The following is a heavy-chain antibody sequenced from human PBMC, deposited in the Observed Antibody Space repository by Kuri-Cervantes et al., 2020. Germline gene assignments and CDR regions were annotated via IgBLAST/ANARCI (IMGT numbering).Heavy chain of an antibody. Sequence: SKTLSLTWTVFGGSISSYYWSWLRQPPGKGLEWIGSIYYSGSTYYNPSLKSRVTISVDTSKNQFSLKLSSVTAADTALYYCARQGGSSGYYHAFDIWGQGTMVTVSS. CDR1: GGSISSYY. J-gene: IGHJ3*02. V-gene: IGHV4-39*07. D-gene: IGHD3-22*01. CDR3: ARQGGSSGYYHAFDI. CDR2: IYYSGST.